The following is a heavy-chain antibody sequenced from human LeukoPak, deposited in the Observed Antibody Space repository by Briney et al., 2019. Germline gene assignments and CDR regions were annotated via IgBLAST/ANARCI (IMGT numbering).Heavy chain of an antibody. CDR3: ARVGRRGQLVLHS. D-gene: IGHD6-13*01. CDR1: GYTFTGYY. J-gene: IGHJ4*02. Sequence: GASVKVSCKASGYTFTGYYMHWVRQATGQGLEWMGWMNPNSGNTGYAQKFQGRVTITRNTSISTAYMEVSSLRSDDTAVYYCARVGRRGQLVLHSWGQGTLVTVSS. CDR2: MNPNSGNT. V-gene: IGHV1-8*03.